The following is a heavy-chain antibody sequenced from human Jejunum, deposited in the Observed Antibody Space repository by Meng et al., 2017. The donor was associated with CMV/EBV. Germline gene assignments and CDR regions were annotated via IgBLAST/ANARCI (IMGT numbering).Heavy chain of an antibody. V-gene: IGHV4-4*02. CDR1: GGSISSSHW. Sequence: LTCTVSGGSISSSHWLSWVRPPPGKGLEWIGEIYHNRGTNSNSSLKSRVTISLDKSKNQFSLQLRSVTAADTAVYYCANGYSYFDFWGQGTLVTVSS. CDR3: ANGYSYFDF. D-gene: IGHD5-24*01. CDR2: IYHNRGT. J-gene: IGHJ4*02.